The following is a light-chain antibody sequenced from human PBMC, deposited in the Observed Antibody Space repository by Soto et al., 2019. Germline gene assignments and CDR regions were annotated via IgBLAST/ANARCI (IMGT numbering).Light chain of an antibody. CDR2: EVR. J-gene: IGLJ2*01. CDR1: SSDVGNYNY. V-gene: IGLV2-8*01. CDR3: SSYGGENHVV. Sequence: QSPLTQPPSASGALGQSVTISCTGTSSDVGNYNYVSWYQQHPGKAPKRMIYEVRTRPSGVPHGFSASKSGNTASLTVAGLQDEDEAEYSCSSYGGENHVVFCGGTKLTVL.